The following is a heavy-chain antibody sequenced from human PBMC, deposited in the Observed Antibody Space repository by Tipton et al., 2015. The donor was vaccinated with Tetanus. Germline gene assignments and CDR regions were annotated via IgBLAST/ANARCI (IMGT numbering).Heavy chain of an antibody. V-gene: IGHV4-61*01. D-gene: IGHD1-26*01. Sequence: LRLSCTVSGGSITSDNHYWNWIRQPPGKGLEWLAYISDSGSTNSNYFLKSRITVSRDTSNNQFSLRLISVTAADTAVYFCARGLPREPFYLDYWGQGKQVTVSS. CDR3: ARGLPREPFYLDY. J-gene: IGHJ4*02. CDR1: GGSITSDNHY. CDR2: ISDSGST.